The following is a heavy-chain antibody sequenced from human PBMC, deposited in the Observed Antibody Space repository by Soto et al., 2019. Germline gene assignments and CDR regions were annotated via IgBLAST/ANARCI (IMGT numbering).Heavy chain of an antibody. CDR2: VSGSGGST. Sequence: EVQLLESGGGLVQPGGSLRLSCAASGFTFSSYAMSWVRQTPGKGLEWVSAVSGSGGSTYYADSVKGRFTISRDNSKNTLYLQMNSLRAEDTAVYYCAKIPFRWELRIRWFDPWGQGTRVTVSS. V-gene: IGHV3-23*01. J-gene: IGHJ5*02. CDR3: AKIPFRWELRIRWFDP. D-gene: IGHD1-26*01. CDR1: GFTFSSYA.